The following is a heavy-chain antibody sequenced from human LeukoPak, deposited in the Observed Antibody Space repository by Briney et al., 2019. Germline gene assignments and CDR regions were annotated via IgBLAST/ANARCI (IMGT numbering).Heavy chain of an antibody. J-gene: IGHJ4*02. Sequence: PSETLSLACTVSGGSISSYYWSWIRQPPGKGLEWIGYIYYSGSTNYNPSLKSRVTISVDTSKYQFSLKLSSVTAADTAVYYCARAPRITMVRGVMARGVFDYWGQGTLVTVSS. V-gene: IGHV4-59*12. CDR1: GGSISSYY. CDR2: IYYSGST. D-gene: IGHD3-10*01. CDR3: ARAPRITMVRGVMARGVFDY.